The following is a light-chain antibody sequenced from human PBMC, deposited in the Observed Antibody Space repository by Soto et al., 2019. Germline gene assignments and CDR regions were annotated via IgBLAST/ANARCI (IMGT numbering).Light chain of an antibody. CDR3: QQYYGTPRT. V-gene: IGKV4-1*01. J-gene: IGKJ1*01. Sequence: IVMTQSPDSLALSLCDRSTINCKSSQSVLYSPNNENYLAWYQQKPGQPPKLLVYWASTRESGVPDRFSGSGSGTDFTLTISSLQAEDVAVYYCQQYYGTPRTFGQGTKVDIK. CDR2: WAS. CDR1: QSVLYSPNNENY.